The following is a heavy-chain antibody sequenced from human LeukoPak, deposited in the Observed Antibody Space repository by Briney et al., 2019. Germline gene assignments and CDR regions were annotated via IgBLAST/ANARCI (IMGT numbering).Heavy chain of an antibody. V-gene: IGHV4-4*07. CDR3: ARGDPLRYFDWLLRYDAFDI. CDR2: IYTSGST. D-gene: IGHD3-9*01. J-gene: IGHJ3*02. CDR1: GGSISSYY. Sequence: SETLSLTCTVSGGSISSYYWSWIRQPAGKGLEWIGRIYTSGSTNYNPSLKSRVTISVDTSKNQFSLKLSSVTAADTAVYYCARGDPLRYFDWLLRYDAFDIWGQGIMVTVSS.